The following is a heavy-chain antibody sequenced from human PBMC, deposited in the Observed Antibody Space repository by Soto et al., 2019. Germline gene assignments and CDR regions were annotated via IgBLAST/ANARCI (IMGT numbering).Heavy chain of an antibody. CDR3: SGGGY. Sequence: EVQLLASGGGLVQPGGSLRLSCAASGFTFSSYPMMWVRQAPGKGLEWVSSISGSGDNTYYADSVKGRFTVSRDNSKNTLYLQMSSLRAEDTAVYYCSGGGYWGQGTLVTVSS. CDR1: GFTFSSYP. CDR2: ISGSGDNT. J-gene: IGHJ4*02. D-gene: IGHD3-16*01. V-gene: IGHV3-23*01.